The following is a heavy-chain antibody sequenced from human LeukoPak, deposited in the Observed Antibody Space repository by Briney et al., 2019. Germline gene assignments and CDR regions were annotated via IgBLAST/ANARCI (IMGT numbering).Heavy chain of an antibody. CDR1: GFTFSSYA. V-gene: IGHV3-23*01. CDR2: ISGSGTST. Sequence: PGGSLRLSCAASGFTFSSYAMSWVRQAPGRGLEWVSGISGSGTSTYYADSVKGRFTICRDNLKNTLYLQMNSLRAEDTAVYYCARGPAGYNWGQGTLVTFSS. D-gene: IGHD1-1*01. J-gene: IGHJ4*02. CDR3: ARGPAGYN.